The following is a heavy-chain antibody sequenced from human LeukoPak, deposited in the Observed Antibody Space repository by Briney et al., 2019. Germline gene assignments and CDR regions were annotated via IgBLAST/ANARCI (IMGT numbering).Heavy chain of an antibody. D-gene: IGHD1-26*01. CDR2: TFYRSKWYF. Sequence: SQTLSLTCAISGDSVSSNNVAWNWIRQSPSRGLEWLGRTFYRSKWYFDYAESVESRITIYPDTSKNQFSLQLKSVTPEDTAVYYCAQGWDLNSWGQGTLVTVSS. J-gene: IGHJ4*02. V-gene: IGHV6-1*01. CDR3: AQGWDLNS. CDR1: GDSVSSNNVA.